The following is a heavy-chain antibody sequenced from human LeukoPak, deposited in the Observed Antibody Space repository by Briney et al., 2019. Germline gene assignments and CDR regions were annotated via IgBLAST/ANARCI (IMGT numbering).Heavy chain of an antibody. D-gene: IGHD3-10*01. CDR1: GYTFTGYY. Sequence: GASVKVSCKASGYTFTGYYMHWVRQAPGQGLEWMGWINPNSGGTNYAQKFQGRVTMTRDTSISTAYMELSRLRSDDTAVYYCARADIPVRGVIMNYFDYWGQGTLVTVSS. CDR2: INPNSGGT. CDR3: ARADIPVRGVIMNYFDY. J-gene: IGHJ4*02. V-gene: IGHV1-2*02.